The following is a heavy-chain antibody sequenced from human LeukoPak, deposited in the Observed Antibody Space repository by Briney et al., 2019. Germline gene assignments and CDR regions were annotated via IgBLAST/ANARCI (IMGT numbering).Heavy chain of an antibody. CDR3: ATNPRSGIVVVPAANFDY. V-gene: IGHV4-39*01. Sequence: PSETLSLTCTVSGGSISSSSYYWGWIRQPPGKGLEWIGSIYHSGSTYYNPSLKSRVTISVDTSKNQFSLKLSSVTAADTAVYYCATNPRSGIVVVPAANFDYWGQGTLVTVSS. D-gene: IGHD2-2*01. CDR1: GGSISSSSYY. J-gene: IGHJ4*02. CDR2: IYHSGST.